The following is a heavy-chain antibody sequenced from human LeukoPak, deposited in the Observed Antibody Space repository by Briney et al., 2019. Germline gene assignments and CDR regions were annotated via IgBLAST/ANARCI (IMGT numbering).Heavy chain of an antibody. CDR1: GGSISSYY. CDR2: TYTSGST. V-gene: IGHV4-4*07. Sequence: SETLSLTCTVSGGSISSYYWSWIRQPAGKGLEWIGRTYTSGSTNYNPSLKSRVTMSVDTSKNQFSLKLSSVTAADTAVYYCARGAEIGYDSSGSYGMDVWGQGTTVTVSS. J-gene: IGHJ6*02. CDR3: ARGAEIGYDSSGSYGMDV. D-gene: IGHD3-22*01.